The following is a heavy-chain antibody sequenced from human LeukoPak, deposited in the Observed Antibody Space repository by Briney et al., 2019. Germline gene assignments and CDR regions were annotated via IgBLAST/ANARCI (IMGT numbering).Heavy chain of an antibody. Sequence: GSLRLSCAASGFIFSDHYMDWVRQAPGKGLEWIGEINHSGSPNYNPSLKSRVTISVDTSKNQFSLNLSSVTAADTAVYYCARGLDYCGGDCYFISFDYWGQGTLVTVSS. CDR3: ARGLDYCGGDCYFISFDY. CDR1: GFIFSDHY. J-gene: IGHJ4*02. D-gene: IGHD2-21*02. V-gene: IGHV4-34*01. CDR2: INHSGSP.